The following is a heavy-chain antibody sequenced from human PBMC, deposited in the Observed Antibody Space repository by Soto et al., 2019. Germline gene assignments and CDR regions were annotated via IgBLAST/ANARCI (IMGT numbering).Heavy chain of an antibody. CDR2: ISSNGGST. Sequence: PGGSLRLSCSASGFTFSSYAMHWVRQAPGKGLEYVSAISSNGGSTYYADSVKGRFTISRDNSKNTLYLQMSSLRAEDTAVYYCVKPPGWITMLLAYWGQGTLVTVSS. D-gene: IGHD3-10*01. V-gene: IGHV3-64D*08. CDR1: GFTFSSYA. J-gene: IGHJ4*02. CDR3: VKPPGWITMLLAY.